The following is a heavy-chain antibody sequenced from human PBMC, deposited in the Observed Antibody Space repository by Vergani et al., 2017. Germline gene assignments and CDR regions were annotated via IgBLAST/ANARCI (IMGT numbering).Heavy chain of an antibody. V-gene: IGHV3-23*01. Sequence: EVQLLESGGGLVQPGGSLRLSCAASGITFSSYAMSWVRQAPGKGLEWVSAISGSGGSTYYADPVKGRFTISRDNSENTLYLQMNSLRAEDTAVYYCAKVNVVVPAAIRYFDYWGQGTLVTVSS. J-gene: IGHJ4*02. CDR2: ISGSGGST. D-gene: IGHD2-2*02. CDR3: AKVNVVVPAAIRYFDY. CDR1: GITFSSYA.